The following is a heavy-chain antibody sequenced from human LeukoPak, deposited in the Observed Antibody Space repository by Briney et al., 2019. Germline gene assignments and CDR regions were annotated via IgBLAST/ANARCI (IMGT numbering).Heavy chain of an antibody. CDR2: ISYDGSNK. V-gene: IGHV3-30*18. CDR1: GFTFSNYG. CDR3: AKPLTLIVTHHDAFDI. J-gene: IGHJ3*02. D-gene: IGHD3-9*01. Sequence: GGSLRLSCAASGFTFSNYGMHGVRQAPGKGLEWVAVISYDGSNKYYADSVKGRFTISRDNSKNTLYLQMNSLRAEDTAVYYCAKPLTLIVTHHDAFDIWGQGTMVTVSS.